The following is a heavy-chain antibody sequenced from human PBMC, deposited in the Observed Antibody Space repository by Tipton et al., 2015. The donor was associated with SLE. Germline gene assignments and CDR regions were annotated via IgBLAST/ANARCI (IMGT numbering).Heavy chain of an antibody. CDR1: GGSFSGYY. D-gene: IGHD3-16*01. CDR2: INHSGST. Sequence: LRLSCAVYGGSFSGYYWSWIRPPPGKGLEWIGEINHSGSTNYNPSLKSRVTISVDTSKNQFSLKLSSVTAADTAVYYCASSMITFGGVAYWGQGTLVTVSS. CDR3: ASSMITFGGVAY. J-gene: IGHJ4*02. V-gene: IGHV4-34*09.